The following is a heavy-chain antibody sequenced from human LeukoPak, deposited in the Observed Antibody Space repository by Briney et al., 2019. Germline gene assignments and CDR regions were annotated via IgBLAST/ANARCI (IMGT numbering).Heavy chain of an antibody. D-gene: IGHD3-22*01. Sequence: PSETLSLTCAVYGGSFSGYYWSRIRQPPGKGLEWIGEINHSGSTNYNPSLKSRVTISVDTSKNQFSLKLSSVTAADTAVYYCARGSPGLMIVVVINAFDIWGQGTMVTVSS. J-gene: IGHJ3*02. CDR3: ARGSPGLMIVVVINAFDI. V-gene: IGHV4-34*01. CDR1: GGSFSGYY. CDR2: INHSGST.